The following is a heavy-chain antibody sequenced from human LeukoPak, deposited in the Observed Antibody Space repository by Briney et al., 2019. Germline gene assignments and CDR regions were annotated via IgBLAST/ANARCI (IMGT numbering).Heavy chain of an antibody. CDR3: AWTGIVGGTNIDD. D-gene: IGHD1-26*01. V-gene: IGHV3-48*02. CDR1: GFTFSSYS. CDR2: ISGSYSNI. Sequence: GGSLRLSCAVSGFTFSSYSMNWVRQAPGKGLEWVSYISGSYSNIKYADSVKGRFTISRDNARNSLYLQMNSLRDEDTAVYYCAWTGIVGGTNIDDWGQGTLVTVSS. J-gene: IGHJ4*02.